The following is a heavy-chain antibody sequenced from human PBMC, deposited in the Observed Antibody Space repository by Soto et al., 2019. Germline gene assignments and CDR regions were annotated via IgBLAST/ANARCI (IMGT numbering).Heavy chain of an antibody. CDR1: GFTFSSYA. Sequence: EVQLLESGGGLVQPGGSLRLSCAASGFTFSSYAMSWVRQAPGEGLEWVSAIRGSGGSTYYADSVKGRFTISRDNSKNTLYLQMNSLRAEDTAVYYCAKDSGYSSSWYLFDPWGQGTLVTVSS. D-gene: IGHD6-13*01. J-gene: IGHJ5*02. V-gene: IGHV3-23*01. CDR3: AKDSGYSSSWYLFDP. CDR2: IRGSGGST.